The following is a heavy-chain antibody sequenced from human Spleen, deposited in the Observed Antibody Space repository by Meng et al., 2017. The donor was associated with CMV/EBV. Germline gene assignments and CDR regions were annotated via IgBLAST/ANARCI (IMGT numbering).Heavy chain of an antibody. CDR2: INHSGST. V-gene: IGHV4-34*01. D-gene: IGHD2-2*01. CDR1: DGSFSGYY. J-gene: IGHJ4*02. CDR3: ARGPRIFDIVVVPAAIGFDY. Sequence: ESLKISCAVHDGSFSGYYWTWIRQPPGKGLEWIGEINHSGSTDYSPSLKSRVTISVDTSKNQFSLKLSSVTAADTAVYYCARGPRIFDIVVVPAAIGFDYWGQGTLVTVSS.